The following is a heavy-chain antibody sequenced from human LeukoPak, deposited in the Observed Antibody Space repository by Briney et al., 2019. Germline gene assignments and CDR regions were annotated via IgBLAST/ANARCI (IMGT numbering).Heavy chain of an antibody. J-gene: IGHJ3*02. CDR2: IYYSGST. Sequence: SETLSLTCTVSGGSISSGDYYWSWIRQPPGKGLAWIGYIYYSGSTYYNPSLKSRVTISVDTSKNQFSLKLSSVTAADTAVYYCARDMCSSTSCYDAFDIWGQGTMVTVSS. CDR3: ARDMCSSTSCYDAFDI. V-gene: IGHV4-30-4*08. CDR1: GGSISSGDYY. D-gene: IGHD2-2*01.